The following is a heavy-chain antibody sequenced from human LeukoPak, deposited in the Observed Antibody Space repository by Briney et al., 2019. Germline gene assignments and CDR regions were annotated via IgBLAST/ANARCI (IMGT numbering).Heavy chain of an antibody. V-gene: IGHV4-59*01. J-gene: IGHJ4*02. CDR3: ARVRHEDYYDSSAYYPEY. CDR2: IYYSGST. CDR1: GGSLSSYY. Sequence: SETLSLTCTVSGGSLSSYYWSWIRQPPGKALEWIGYIYYSGSTNYNPSLKSRVTILVDTSKNQFSLRLSSVTAADTALYYCARVRHEDYYDSSAYYPEYWGQGTLVTVSS. D-gene: IGHD3-22*01.